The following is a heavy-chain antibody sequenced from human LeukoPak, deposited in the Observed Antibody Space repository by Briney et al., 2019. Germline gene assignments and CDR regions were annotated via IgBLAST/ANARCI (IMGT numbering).Heavy chain of an antibody. CDR1: GFTFSSYS. CDR3: ARGTATTAGIDY. V-gene: IGHV3-21*01. Sequence: PGGSLRLSCAASGFTFSSYSMNWVRQAPGKGLEWVSSISSSSSYIYYADSVKGRFTISRDNAKNTLYLQMSSLRAEDTAVYYCARGTATTAGIDYWGQGTLVAVSS. J-gene: IGHJ4*02. CDR2: ISSSSSYI. D-gene: IGHD6-13*01.